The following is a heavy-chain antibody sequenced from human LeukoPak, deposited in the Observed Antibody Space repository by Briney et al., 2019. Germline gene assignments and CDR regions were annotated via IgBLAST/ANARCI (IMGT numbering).Heavy chain of an antibody. CDR2: INWNGGST. CDR1: GFTFDDYG. J-gene: IGHJ4*02. D-gene: IGHD2-15*01. V-gene: IGHV3-20*04. CDR3: ATDHCSGGSCYERENY. Sequence: GGSLRLSCAASGFTFDDYGMSWVRQAPGKGLEWVSGINWNGGSTGYADSVKGRFTISRDNAKSSLYLQMNSLRAEDTALYYCATDHCSGGSCYERENYWGQGTLVTVSS.